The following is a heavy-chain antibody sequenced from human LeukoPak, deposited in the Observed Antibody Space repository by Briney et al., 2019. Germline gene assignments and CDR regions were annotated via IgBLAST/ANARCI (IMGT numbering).Heavy chain of an antibody. CDR1: GFTFRNYV. Sequence: SGGSLRLSCAASGFTFRNYVIHWVRQAPGKGLEWVAVTPSDLNVKLYADSVKGRFTISRDNSRSSPYLQMNSLRPEDTAIYYCAREGYYGSGSPPSLYFDYWGQGTLVTVSS. CDR2: TPSDLNVK. CDR3: AREGYYGSGSPPSLYFDY. D-gene: IGHD3-10*01. V-gene: IGHV3-30-3*01. J-gene: IGHJ4*02.